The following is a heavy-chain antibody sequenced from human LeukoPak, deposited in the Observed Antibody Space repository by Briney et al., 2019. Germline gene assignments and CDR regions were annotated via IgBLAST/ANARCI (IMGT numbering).Heavy chain of an antibody. J-gene: IGHJ4*02. Sequence: SETLSLTCTVSGDSISSYYWSWIRQPPGKGLEWIGYMYYSGSTNYNPSLKSRVTISVDTSKSQFSLKLSSVTAADTAVYYCARDRQQLGSFHYWGPGTLVTVSS. CDR3: ARDRQQLGSFHY. CDR2: MYYSGST. CDR1: GDSISSYY. D-gene: IGHD6-13*01. V-gene: IGHV4-59*13.